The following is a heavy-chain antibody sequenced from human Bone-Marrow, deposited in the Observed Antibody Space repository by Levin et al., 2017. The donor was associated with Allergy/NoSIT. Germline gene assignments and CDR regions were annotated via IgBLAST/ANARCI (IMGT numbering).Heavy chain of an antibody. V-gene: IGHV3-64D*08. Sequence: PGGSLRLSCSGSGFNFNTYIMHWVRQAPGKGLEYLSSISSDGVNTYYVDSVRGRFTISRDNSKNILYLQTSSLRAEDTAVYYCVTQNYNSNDAKYFEFWGQGTLVTVSS. CDR2: ISSDGVNT. D-gene: IGHD1-20*01. J-gene: IGHJ4*02. CDR1: GFNFNTYI. CDR3: VTQNYNSNDAKYFEF.